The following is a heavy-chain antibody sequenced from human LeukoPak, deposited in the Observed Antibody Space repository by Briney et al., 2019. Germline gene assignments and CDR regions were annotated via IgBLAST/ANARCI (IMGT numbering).Heavy chain of an antibody. D-gene: IGHD6-6*01. Sequence: GGSLRLSCAASGFTFSSYEMNWVRQAPGKGLEWVSYISSSGSTIYYADSVKGRFTISRDSAKNSLYLQMNSLRAEDTAVYYRVRGSRKPLVDYWGQGTLVTVSS. CDR1: GFTFSSYE. J-gene: IGHJ4*02. V-gene: IGHV3-48*03. CDR3: VRGSRKPLVDY. CDR2: ISSSGSTI.